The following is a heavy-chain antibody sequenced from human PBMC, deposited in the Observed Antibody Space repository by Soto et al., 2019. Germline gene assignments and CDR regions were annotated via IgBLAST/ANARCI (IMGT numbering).Heavy chain of an antibody. Sequence: GESLKISFRGSGYTFTTYWIGWVRQMPGKGLEWMGIIYPRDSDTRYSPPFQGQVTMSVDKSINTAYLQWSSLKASDTAMYFCARLHPRYCSGTSCYSRGLDPWGQGTLVTVSS. CDR3: ARLHPRYCSGTSCYSRGLDP. V-gene: IGHV5-51*01. J-gene: IGHJ5*02. CDR2: IYPRDSDT. D-gene: IGHD2-2*01. CDR1: GYTFTTYW.